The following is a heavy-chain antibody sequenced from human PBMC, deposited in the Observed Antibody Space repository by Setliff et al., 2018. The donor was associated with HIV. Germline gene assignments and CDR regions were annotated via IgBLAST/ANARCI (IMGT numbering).Heavy chain of an antibody. Sequence: PGGSLRLSCVASGFTFGPFWMHWVRQAPGKGLEWVSGINWNGGRTGYADSVKGRFTISRDNAKNSLYLQMNSLRAEDTALYYCARGVTMIEGGYYFDYWGQGTLVTVSS. CDR2: INWNGGRT. J-gene: IGHJ4*02. D-gene: IGHD3-22*01. CDR3: ARGVTMIEGGYYFDY. CDR1: GFTFGPFW. V-gene: IGHV3-20*04.